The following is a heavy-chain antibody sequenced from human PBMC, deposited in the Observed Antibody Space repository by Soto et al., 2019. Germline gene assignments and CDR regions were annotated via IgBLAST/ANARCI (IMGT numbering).Heavy chain of an antibody. J-gene: IGHJ6*03. D-gene: IGHD5-18*01. Sequence: PSETLSLTCTVSGGSVSSNSYYWSWIRQPPGKGLEWIGYVYYSGSANYNPSLKSRVTISVDTSKNQFSLQLSSVTAADTAVYYCARAHVGRYCYGYRYYYYYMDVWGKGTTVTVSS. CDR1: GGSVSSNSYY. CDR2: VYYSGSA. CDR3: ARAHVGRYCYGYRYYYYYMDV. V-gene: IGHV4-61*01.